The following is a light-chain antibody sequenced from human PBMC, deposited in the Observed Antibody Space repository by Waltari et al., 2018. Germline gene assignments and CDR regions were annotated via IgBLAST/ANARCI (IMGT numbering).Light chain of an antibody. CDR3: QQYYSIPYT. CDR1: QRVLYSSNNKNY. CDR2: WAS. V-gene: IGKV4-1*01. J-gene: IGKJ2*01. Sequence: DIVMTQSPDSLAVSLVERATINCKSSQRVLYSSNNKNYLAWYQQKPGQPPKLLIYWASTRESGVPDRFSGSGSGTDFTLTISSLQAEDVAVYYCQQYYSIPYTFGQGTKLEIK.